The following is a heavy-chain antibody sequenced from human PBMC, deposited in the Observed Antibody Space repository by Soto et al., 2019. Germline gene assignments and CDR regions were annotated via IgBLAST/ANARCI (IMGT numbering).Heavy chain of an antibody. CDR2: ICGSGGST. Sequence: GGSLRLSCAASGFTFSSYAMSWVRQAPGKGLEWVSAICGSGGSTYYADSMMGRFTISRDNSKKTLYLQMNSLRAEDTAVYYCAKEARVESGYAGFDYWGQGTLVTVSS. V-gene: IGHV3-23*01. D-gene: IGHD5-12*01. CDR3: AKEARVESGYAGFDY. J-gene: IGHJ4*02. CDR1: GFTFSSYA.